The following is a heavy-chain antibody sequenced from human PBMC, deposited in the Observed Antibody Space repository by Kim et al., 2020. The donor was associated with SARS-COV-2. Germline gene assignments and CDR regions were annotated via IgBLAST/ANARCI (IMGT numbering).Heavy chain of an antibody. V-gene: IGHV3-21*01. Sequence: GGSLRLSCAASGFTFSSYSMNWVRQAPGKGLEWVSSISSSSSYIYYADSVKGRFTISRDNAKNSLYLQMNSLRAEDTAVYYCARDLLALRWYFDLWGRGTLVTVSS. CDR3: ARDLLALRWYFDL. J-gene: IGHJ2*01. CDR1: GFTFSSYS. D-gene: IGHD2-15*01. CDR2: ISSSSSYI.